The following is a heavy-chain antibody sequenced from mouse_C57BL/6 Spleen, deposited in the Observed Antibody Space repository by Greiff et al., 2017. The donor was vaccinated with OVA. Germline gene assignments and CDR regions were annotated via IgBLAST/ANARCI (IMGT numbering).Heavy chain of an antibody. D-gene: IGHD3-1*01. CDR2: IDPETGGT. CDR3: TRRGLRYWYFDV. CDR1: GYTFTDYE. Sequence: LVESGAELVRPGASVTLSCKASGYTFTDYEMHWVKQTPVHGLEWIGAIDPETGGTAYNQKFKGKAILTADKSSSTAYMELRSLTSEDSAVYYCTRRGLRYWYFDVWGTGTTVTVSS. J-gene: IGHJ1*03. V-gene: IGHV1-15*01.